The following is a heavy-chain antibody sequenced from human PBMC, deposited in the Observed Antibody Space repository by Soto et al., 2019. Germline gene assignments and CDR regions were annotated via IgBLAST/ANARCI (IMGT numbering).Heavy chain of an antibody. J-gene: IGHJ5*02. CDR2: IYYSGST. V-gene: IGHV4-31*03. D-gene: IGHD3-9*01. Sequence: SETLSLTCTVSGGSISSGGYYWSWIRQYPGKGLEWIGYIYYSGSTYYNPSLKSRVTISVDPSKNQFSLKLRSVTAADTAVYYCARSGFDWLNNWFDPWGQGTLVTVSS. CDR3: ARSGFDWLNNWFDP. CDR1: GGSISSGGYY.